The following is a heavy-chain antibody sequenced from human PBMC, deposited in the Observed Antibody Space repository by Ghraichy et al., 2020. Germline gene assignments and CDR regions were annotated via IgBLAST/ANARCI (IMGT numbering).Heavy chain of an antibody. Sequence: SETLSLTCTVSGGSIREYYWSWIRQAPGKGLEWVGYIYQSGTTHYNLSLKSRVTISIDTSKNQFSLKLRSVTAADAAVYFCARDDSIGAGPFDVWGQGAMVTVSS. CDR3: ARDDSIGAGPFDV. CDR2: IYQSGTT. V-gene: IGHV4-59*01. CDR1: GGSIREYY. J-gene: IGHJ3*01. D-gene: IGHD2/OR15-2a*01.